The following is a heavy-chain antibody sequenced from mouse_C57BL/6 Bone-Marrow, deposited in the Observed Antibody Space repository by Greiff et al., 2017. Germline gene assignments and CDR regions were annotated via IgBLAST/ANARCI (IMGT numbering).Heavy chain of an antibody. J-gene: IGHJ3*01. CDR3: ARSSFYSNYEAY. Sequence: QVQLQQPGAELVRPGSSVKLSCKASGYTFTSYWMHWVKQRPIQGLEWIGNIDPSDSETHYNQKFKDKAPLTVDKSSSTAYMQLSSLTSEDSAVYYCARSSFYSNYEAYWGQGTLVTVSA. D-gene: IGHD2-5*01. CDR1: GYTFTSYW. CDR2: IDPSDSET. V-gene: IGHV1-52*01.